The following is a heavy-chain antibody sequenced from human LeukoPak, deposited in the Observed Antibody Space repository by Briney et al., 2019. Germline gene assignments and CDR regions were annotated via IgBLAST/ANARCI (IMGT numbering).Heavy chain of an antibody. CDR3: AREGYSSGWYGR. Sequence: SETLSLTCAVYGGSFSGYYWSWIRQPPGKGLEWIGEINHSGSTNYNPSLKSQVTISVDTSKNQFSLQLNSVTPEDTAVYYCAREGYSSGWYGRWGQGTLVTVSS. V-gene: IGHV4-34*01. CDR2: INHSGST. CDR1: GGSFSGYY. D-gene: IGHD6-19*01. J-gene: IGHJ5*02.